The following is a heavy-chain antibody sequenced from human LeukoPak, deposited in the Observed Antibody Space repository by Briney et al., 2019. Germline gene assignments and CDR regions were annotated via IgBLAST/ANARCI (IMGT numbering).Heavy chain of an antibody. CDR2: INHSGST. V-gene: IGHV4-39*07. D-gene: IGHD3-22*01. CDR3: ARAYDSSGYYYPGY. CDR1: GGSISRSSYY. J-gene: IGHJ4*02. Sequence: SETLSLTCSVSGGSISRSSYYWSWIRQPPGKGLEWIGEINHSGSTNYNPSLKSRVTISVDTSKNQFSLKLSSVTATDTAVYYCARAYDSSGYYYPGYWGQGTLVTVSS.